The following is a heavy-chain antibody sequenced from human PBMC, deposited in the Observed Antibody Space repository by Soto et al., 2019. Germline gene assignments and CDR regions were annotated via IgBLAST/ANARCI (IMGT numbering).Heavy chain of an antibody. J-gene: IGHJ3*02. CDR3: ARDRYCGGDCYSTTDAFDI. D-gene: IGHD2-21*02. V-gene: IGHV1-69*01. Sequence: QVQLVQSGAEVQKPGSSVKVSCKASGGTFSSYAISWVRQAPGQGLEWMGGIIPIFGTANYAQKFQGRVTITADESTSTAYMELSSLRSEDTAVYYCARDRYCGGDCYSTTDAFDIWGQGTMVTVSS. CDR1: GGTFSSYA. CDR2: IIPIFGTA.